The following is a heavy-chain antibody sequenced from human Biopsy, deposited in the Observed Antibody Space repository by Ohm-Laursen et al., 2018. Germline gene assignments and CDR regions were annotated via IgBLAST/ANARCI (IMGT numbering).Heavy chain of an antibody. D-gene: IGHD4-11*01. CDR3: TTVASPLYYSSSNRGLVY. Sequence: GQTLSLTCAASGFPFSNAWMTWVRQAPGKGPEWVGHIKSNTDGGTTDYAAPVKGRLTISRDDSKNTVYLQMNSLKTEDTGVYYCTTVASPLYYSSSNRGLVYWGQGTQVTVSS. V-gene: IGHV3-15*01. CDR1: GFPFSNAW. CDR2: IKSNTDGGTT. J-gene: IGHJ4*02.